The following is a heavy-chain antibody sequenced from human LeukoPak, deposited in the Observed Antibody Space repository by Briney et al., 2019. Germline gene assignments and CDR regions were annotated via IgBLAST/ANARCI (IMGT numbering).Heavy chain of an antibody. CDR2: INPNTGGT. CDR1: GYTFTDYY. D-gene: IGHD3-9*01. J-gene: IGHJ4*02. Sequence: GSLKVSCKPSGYTFTDYYIHWVRQAPGQGLEWMGWINPNTGGTSYAQRFQGRVTMTRDTSISTAYMELSSLRSDDTAVFYCARKGGAVLTGYHYWGQGTLVTVSS. V-gene: IGHV1-2*02. CDR3: ARKGGAVLTGYHY.